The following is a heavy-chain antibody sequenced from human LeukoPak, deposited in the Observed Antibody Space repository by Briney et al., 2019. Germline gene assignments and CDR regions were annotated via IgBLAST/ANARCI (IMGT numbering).Heavy chain of an antibody. J-gene: IGHJ4*02. CDR3: AKDRYLDVSVVH. Sequence: PGGSLRLSCVASGFTFSSYEMNWVRQAPGKGLEWLSYITTSDSTTHYADSVKGRFTISRDNSKNTLYLQMNSLRAEDTAVYYCAKDRYLDVSVVHWGQGTLVTVSS. CDR1: GFTFSSYE. D-gene: IGHD4-23*01. CDR2: ITTSDSTT. V-gene: IGHV3-48*03.